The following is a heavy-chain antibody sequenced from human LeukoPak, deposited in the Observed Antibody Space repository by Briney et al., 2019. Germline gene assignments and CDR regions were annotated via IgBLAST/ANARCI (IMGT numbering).Heavy chain of an antibody. Sequence: GGSLRLSCAASGFSFSTYWMNWVRQAPGKGLEWVANIKQDGSEKYYVDSVKGRFTISRDNAKNSLYLQMNSLRAEDTAVYYCAILSGSSGYYWGFDYWGQGTLVTVSS. D-gene: IGHD3-22*01. CDR2: IKQDGSEK. V-gene: IGHV3-7*03. CDR3: AILSGSSGYYWGFDY. J-gene: IGHJ4*02. CDR1: GFSFSTYW.